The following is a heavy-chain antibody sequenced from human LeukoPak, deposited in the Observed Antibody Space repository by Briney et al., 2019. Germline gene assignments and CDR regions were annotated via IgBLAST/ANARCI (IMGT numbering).Heavy chain of an antibody. CDR2: ISDDGSNK. Sequence: GGSLRLSCAASGFTFITYAMHWVRQAPGKGLEWVAVISDDGSNKYYADSVKGRFTISRDNSENTLYLQMNSLRAEDTAVYYCAKDLGPPVVVPAAIFVGMDVWGQGTTVTVSS. CDR3: AKDLGPPVVVPAAIFVGMDV. CDR1: GFTFITYA. V-gene: IGHV3-30*04. J-gene: IGHJ6*02. D-gene: IGHD2-2*01.